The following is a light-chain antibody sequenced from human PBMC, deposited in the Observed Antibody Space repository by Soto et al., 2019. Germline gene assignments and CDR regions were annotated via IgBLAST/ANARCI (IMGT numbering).Light chain of an antibody. CDR1: SSNIGAGYD. Sequence: QPVLTQPPSVSGAPGQRVTISCTGSSSNIGAGYDVHWYQQLPGTAPKLLIYANSIRPSGVPDRFSGSKSGTSASLAITGRQAEDEADYYCQSYDSSLSGSVFGGGTKLTVL. CDR2: ANS. J-gene: IGLJ3*02. V-gene: IGLV1-40*01. CDR3: QSYDSSLSGSV.